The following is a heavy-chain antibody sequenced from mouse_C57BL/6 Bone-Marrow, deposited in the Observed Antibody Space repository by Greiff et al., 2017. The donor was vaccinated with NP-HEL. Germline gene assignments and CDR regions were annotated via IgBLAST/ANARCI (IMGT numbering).Heavy chain of an antibody. D-gene: IGHD1-1*01. CDR1: GFTFSDYY. Sequence: EVMLVESEGGLVQPGSSMKLSCTASGFTFSDYYMAWVRQVPEKGLEWVANINYDGSSTYYLDSLKSRFIISRDNAKNILYLQMSSLKSEDTATYYCARDGNYYGSSLDVWGTGTTVTVSS. CDR3: ARDGNYYGSSLDV. V-gene: IGHV5-16*01. J-gene: IGHJ1*03. CDR2: INYDGSST.